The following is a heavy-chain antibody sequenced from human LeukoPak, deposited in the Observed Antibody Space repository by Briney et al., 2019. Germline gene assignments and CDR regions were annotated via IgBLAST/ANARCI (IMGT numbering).Heavy chain of an antibody. CDR3: ARAPRRKYYDSSGPYYFDY. V-gene: IGHV4-59*01. J-gene: IGHJ4*02. D-gene: IGHD3-22*01. CDR2: IYYSGST. Sequence: PSETLSLTCTVSGGSISSYYWSWLRQPPGKGLEWIGYIYYSGSTNYNPSLKSRVTISVDTSKNQFSLKLSSVTAADTAVYYCARAPRRKYYDSSGPYYFDYWGQGTLVTVSS. CDR1: GGSISSYY.